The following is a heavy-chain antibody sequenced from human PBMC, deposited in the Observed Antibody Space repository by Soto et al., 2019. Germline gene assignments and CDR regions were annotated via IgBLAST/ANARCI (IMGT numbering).Heavy chain of an antibody. J-gene: IGHJ4*02. Sequence: ASVKVSCKASGYIFTDYYIYWVRQAPGQGLEWMGMIDPSGSSTNYAQKFQGRVTMTRDTSTSTVDMALSSLRSDDTAVYYCGRTLVAAGTDYWGQGTQVTVSS. CDR2: IDPSGSST. D-gene: IGHD6-13*01. V-gene: IGHV1-46*03. CDR1: GYIFTDYY. CDR3: GRTLVAAGTDY.